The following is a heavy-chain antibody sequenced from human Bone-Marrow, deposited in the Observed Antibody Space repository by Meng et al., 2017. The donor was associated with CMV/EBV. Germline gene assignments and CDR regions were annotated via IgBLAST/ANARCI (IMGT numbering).Heavy chain of an antibody. CDR1: GFTFSSYA. D-gene: IGHD2-2*01. CDR3: AKRDVVVPAAHMPQFDY. V-gene: IGHV3-23*01. Sequence: GGSLRLSCAASGFTFSSYAMSWVRQAPGKGLEWVSAISGSGGSTYYADSVKGRFTISRDNSKNTLYLQMNSLRAEDTAVYYCAKRDVVVPAAHMPQFDYWGQGTLVTVSS. J-gene: IGHJ4*02. CDR2: ISGSGGST.